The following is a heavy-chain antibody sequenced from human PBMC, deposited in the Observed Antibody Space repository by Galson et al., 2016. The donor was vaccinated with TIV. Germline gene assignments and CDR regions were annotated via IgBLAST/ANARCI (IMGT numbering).Heavy chain of an antibody. Sequence: QSGAEVKKPGESLKISCKLSGYSFTSNWIGWVRQMPGKGLEWMGVIFPDDSDTRYSPSFQGQVTISADKSINTAYLQWSSLKASDTAMYYCARADYDNSGFWGQGTLVTVSS. CDR2: IFPDDSDT. CDR1: GYSFTSNW. J-gene: IGHJ4*02. D-gene: IGHD3-22*01. V-gene: IGHV5-51*03. CDR3: ARADYDNSGF.